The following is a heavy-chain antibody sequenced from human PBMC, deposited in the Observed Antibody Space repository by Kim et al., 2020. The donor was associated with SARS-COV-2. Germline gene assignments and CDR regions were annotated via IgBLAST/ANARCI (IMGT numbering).Heavy chain of an antibody. CDR2: IRSKAYGGTT. CDR3: TRDRTHITIFGVVIIKHDYYYYMDV. CDR1: GFTFGDYA. V-gene: IGHV3-49*04. Sequence: GGSLRLSCTASGFTFGDYAMSWVRQAPGKGLEWVGFIRSKAYGGTTEYAASVKGRFTISRDDSKSIAYLQMNSLKTEDTAVYYCTRDRTHITIFGVVIIKHDYYYYMDVWGKGTTVTVSS. D-gene: IGHD3-3*01. J-gene: IGHJ6*03.